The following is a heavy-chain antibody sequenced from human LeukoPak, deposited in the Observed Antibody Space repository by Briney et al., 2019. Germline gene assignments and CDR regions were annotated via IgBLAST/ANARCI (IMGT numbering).Heavy chain of an antibody. J-gene: IGHJ4*02. D-gene: IGHD6-19*01. Sequence: SETLSLTCPVASPSISSNYWGWVRQPPGKVLEWVGYIYYSGSTNYNPSLKSRVTISVDTSKIQFSRKLSSVTAADTAVYYCARTGYSSGWFDYWGQGTLVTVSS. CDR2: IYYSGST. CDR3: ARTGYSSGWFDY. CDR1: SPSISSNY. V-gene: IGHV4-59*01.